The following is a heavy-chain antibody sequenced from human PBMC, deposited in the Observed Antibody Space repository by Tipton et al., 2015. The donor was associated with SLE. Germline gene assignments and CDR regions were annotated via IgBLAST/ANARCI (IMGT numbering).Heavy chain of an antibody. CDR3: ARHFSGSYSFDY. Sequence: TLSLTCTVFGGSISSYYWSWIRQPAGKGLEWIGQIHSSGSTSYNPPLKSRVSISVDMSKNQVSLKLSSVTAADTALYYCARHFSGSYSFDYWGQGSLVTVSS. D-gene: IGHD1-26*01. CDR2: IHSSGST. CDR1: GGSISSYY. J-gene: IGHJ4*01. V-gene: IGHV4-4*07.